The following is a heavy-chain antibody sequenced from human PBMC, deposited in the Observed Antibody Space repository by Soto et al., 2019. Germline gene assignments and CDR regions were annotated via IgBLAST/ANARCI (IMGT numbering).Heavy chain of an antibody. V-gene: IGHV4-4*02. D-gene: IGHD1-26*01. J-gene: IGHJ6*02. CDR3: ARVRGSYYYGMDV. CDR2: IYHSGST. Sequence: QVQLQESGPGLVKPSGTLSLTCAVSGGSISSSNWWRCVRQPPGKGLAWIAEIYHSGSTNYNPSLKRRVTVSVDKGKSQFSLTLSSVTAAVTSVYDCARVRGSYYYGMDVWCQGTTVTVYS. CDR1: GGSISSSNW.